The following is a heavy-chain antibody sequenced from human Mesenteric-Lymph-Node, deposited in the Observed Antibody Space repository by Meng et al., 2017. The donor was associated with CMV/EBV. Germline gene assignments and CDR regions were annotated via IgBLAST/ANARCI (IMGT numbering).Heavy chain of an antibody. D-gene: IGHD3-22*01. J-gene: IGHJ3*02. CDR1: GFTFSSYS. Sequence: GESLKISCAASGFTFSSYSMNWVRQAPGKGLEWVSSISSSSSYIYYADSVKGRFTISRDNAKNTLYLQMNSLRAEDTAVYYCARVGYYDSSGYYYAAFDIWGQGTMVTVSS. CDR3: ARVGYYDSSGYYYAAFDI. V-gene: IGHV3-21*01. CDR2: ISSSSSYI.